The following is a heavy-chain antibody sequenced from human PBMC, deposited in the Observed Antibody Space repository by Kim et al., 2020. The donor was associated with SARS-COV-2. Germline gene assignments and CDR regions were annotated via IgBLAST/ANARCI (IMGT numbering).Heavy chain of an antibody. V-gene: IGHV2-5*01. J-gene: IGHJ5*02. CDR3: AHRRVAAAFDP. Sequence: KRYSPSLKSRLTITKDTSKNQVVLTMTNMDPVDTATYYCAHRRVAAAFDPWGQGTLVTVSS. CDR2: K. D-gene: IGHD6-13*01.